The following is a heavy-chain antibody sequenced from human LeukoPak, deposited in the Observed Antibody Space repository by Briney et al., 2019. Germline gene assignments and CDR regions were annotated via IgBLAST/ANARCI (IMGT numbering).Heavy chain of an antibody. CDR2: IYPGDSDT. J-gene: IGHJ3*02. D-gene: IGHD4-17*01. CDR3: ARSPDYGDYRNAFDI. Sequence: GESLQISCKGSGYSFTSYWIGWVRQLPGKGLEWMGIIYPGDSDTRYSPSFQGQVTISADKSISTAYLQWSSLKASDTAMYYCARSPDYGDYRNAFDIWGQGTMVTVSS. CDR1: GYSFTSYW. V-gene: IGHV5-51*01.